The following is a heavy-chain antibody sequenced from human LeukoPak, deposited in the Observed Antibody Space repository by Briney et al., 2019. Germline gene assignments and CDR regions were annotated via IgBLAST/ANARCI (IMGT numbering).Heavy chain of an antibody. J-gene: IGHJ6*02. CDR1: GGSISSYY. CDR2: IYYSGST. Sequence: SETLSLTCTVSGGSISSYYWSWIRQPPGKGLEWIGYIYYSGSTNYNPSLKSRVTISVDTSKNQFSLKLSSVTAADTAVYYCARDKYGMDVWGQGTTVTVSS. CDR3: ARDKYGMDV. V-gene: IGHV4-59*01.